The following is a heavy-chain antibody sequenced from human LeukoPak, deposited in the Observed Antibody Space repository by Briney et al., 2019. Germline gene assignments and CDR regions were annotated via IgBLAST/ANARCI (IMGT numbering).Heavy chain of an antibody. D-gene: IGHD3-22*01. CDR1: GFTFSSFA. Sequence: GGSLRLSCAASGFTFSSFAMHWVRQAPGKGLEYVSAIRSDGGSTDYANSVKGRFTISRDNSKNRLYLQMGSLRAEDMAVYYCARGGSHYEDSSRYFVNWGQGTLVTVSS. V-gene: IGHV3-64*01. J-gene: IGHJ4*02. CDR3: ARGGSHYEDSSRYFVN. CDR2: IRSDGGST.